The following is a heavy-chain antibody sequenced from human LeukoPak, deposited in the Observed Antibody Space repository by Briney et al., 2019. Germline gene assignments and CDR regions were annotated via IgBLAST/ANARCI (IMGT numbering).Heavy chain of an antibody. CDR2: IYYSGST. CDR1: GGSISSYY. J-gene: IGHJ4*02. V-gene: IGHV4-59*08. Sequence: SSETLSLTCTVSGGSISSYYWSWIRQPPGKGLEWIGYIYYSGSTNYNPSLKSRVTISVDTSKNQLSLKLSSVTAADTAVYYCARTRLWFGELSPYFDYWGQGTLVTVSS. D-gene: IGHD3-10*01. CDR3: ARTRLWFGELSPYFDY.